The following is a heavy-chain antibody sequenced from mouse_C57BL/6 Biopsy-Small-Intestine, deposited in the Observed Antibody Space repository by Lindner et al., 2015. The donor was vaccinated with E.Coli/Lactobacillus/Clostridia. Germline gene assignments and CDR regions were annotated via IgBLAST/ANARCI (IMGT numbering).Heavy chain of an antibody. CDR1: GYTLTSYG. Sequence: VQLQESEAELARPGTSVKLSCKASGYTLTSYGLSWVKQRTAQGLEWIGEIYPRSGNTYYNEKFKGKATLTSDKSSSTAYMQLSSLTSEDSAVYFCARTDYGDSWFAYWGQGTLVTVSA. D-gene: IGHD2-13*01. CDR2: IYPRSGNT. J-gene: IGHJ3*01. CDR3: ARTDYGDSWFAY. V-gene: IGHV1-81*01.